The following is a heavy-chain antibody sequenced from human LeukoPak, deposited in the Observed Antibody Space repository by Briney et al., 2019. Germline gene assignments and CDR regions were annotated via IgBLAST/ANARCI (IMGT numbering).Heavy chain of an antibody. D-gene: IGHD6-13*01. J-gene: IGHJ4*02. Sequence: GGSLRLSCAASGFTFSSYGMHWVRQAPGKGLEWVAVISYDGSNKYYADSVKGRFTISRDNSKNTLYLQMNSLRAEDTAVYYCAKDREGGGAAAGLFDYWGQGTLVTVSS. CDR3: AKDREGGGAAAGLFDY. CDR1: GFTFSSYG. V-gene: IGHV3-30*18. CDR2: ISYDGSNK.